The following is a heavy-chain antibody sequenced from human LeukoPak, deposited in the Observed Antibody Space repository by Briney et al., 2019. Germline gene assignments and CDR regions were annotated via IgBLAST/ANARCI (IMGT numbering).Heavy chain of an antibody. D-gene: IGHD3-16*01. V-gene: IGHV4-30-2*01. J-gene: IGHJ4*02. CDR1: GGSISSGGYY. CDR3: ARSNKGGYYFDY. CDR2: IYHSGST. Sequence: SETLSLTCTVSGGSISSGGYYWSWIRQPPGKGLEWIGYIYHSGSTYYNPSLKSRVTISVDTSKNQFSLKLSSVTAADTAVYYCARSNKGGYYFDYWGQGTLVTVSS.